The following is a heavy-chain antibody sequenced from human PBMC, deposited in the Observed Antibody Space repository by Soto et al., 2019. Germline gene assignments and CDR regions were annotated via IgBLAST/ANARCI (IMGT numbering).Heavy chain of an antibody. D-gene: IGHD3-22*01. CDR1: GFTFSSYG. J-gene: IGHJ4*02. V-gene: IGHV3-30*18. CDR2: ISYDGSNK. CDR3: AKGYYYDSSGPTLFDY. Sequence: GGSLRLSCAASGFTFSSYGMHWVRQAPGKGLEWVAVISYDGSNKYYADSVKGRFTISRDNSKNTLHLQMNSLRAEDTAVYYCAKGYYYDSSGPTLFDYWGQGTLVTVSS.